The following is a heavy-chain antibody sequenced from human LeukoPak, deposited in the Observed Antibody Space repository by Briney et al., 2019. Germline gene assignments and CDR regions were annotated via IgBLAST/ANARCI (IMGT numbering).Heavy chain of an antibody. CDR2: ISWNSGSI. D-gene: IGHD2-15*01. CDR3: AKGRYCSGGSCYSGFDL. V-gene: IGHV3-9*01. J-gene: IGHJ5*02. CDR1: GFTFDDYA. Sequence: GGSLRLSCAASGFTFDDYAMHWVRQAPGKGLEWVSGISWNSGSIGYADSVKGRFTISRDNAKNSLYLQMNSLRAEDTALYYCAKGRYCSGGSCYSGFDLWGQGTLVTVSS.